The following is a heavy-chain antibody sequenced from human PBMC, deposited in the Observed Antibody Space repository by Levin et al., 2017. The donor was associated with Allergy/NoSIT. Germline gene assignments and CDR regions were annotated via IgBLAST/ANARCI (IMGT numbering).Heavy chain of an antibody. V-gene: IGHV3-23*01. CDR3: AKDHSCGYVNF. J-gene: IGHJ4*02. Sequence: GESLKISCAASGFTFSTYAMSWVRQAPGKGLEWVSALSGSGGSPYYADSVKGRFTLSRDNSKNTLYLQMNSLRAEDTAVYYCAKDHSCGYVNFWGQGTLVTVSS. D-gene: IGHD5-18*01. CDR1: GFTFSTYA. CDR2: LSGSGGSP.